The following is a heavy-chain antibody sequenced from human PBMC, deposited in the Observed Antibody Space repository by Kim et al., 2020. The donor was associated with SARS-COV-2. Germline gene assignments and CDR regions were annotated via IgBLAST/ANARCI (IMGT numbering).Heavy chain of an antibody. Sequence: AQKFQGRVTMTRNTSISTAYMELSSLRSEDTAVYYCAGVITRVRGARLGYWGQGTLVTVSS. J-gene: IGHJ4*02. V-gene: IGHV1-8*01. CDR3: AGVITRVRGARLGY. D-gene: IGHD3-10*01.